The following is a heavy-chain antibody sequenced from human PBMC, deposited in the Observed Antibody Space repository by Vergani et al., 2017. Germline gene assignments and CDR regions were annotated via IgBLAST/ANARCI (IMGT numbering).Heavy chain of an antibody. J-gene: IGHJ4*02. D-gene: IGHD3-10*01. CDR3: TRGSGFGELFN. CDR1: GFSFGDYA. V-gene: IGHV3-49*04. Sequence: EVQLVESGGGLVPPGRSLRLSCAASGFSFGDYAMTWVRQAPGKGLEWVAFIRNKAYGGTTEYAASVKGRFTISRDDSKRLAYLQLSGLKTEDTAVYYCTRGSGFGELFNWGQGTLVTVSS. CDR2: IRNKAYGGTT.